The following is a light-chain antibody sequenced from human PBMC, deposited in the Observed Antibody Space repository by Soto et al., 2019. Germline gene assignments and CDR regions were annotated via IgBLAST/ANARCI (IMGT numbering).Light chain of an antibody. CDR3: FSYTSSGTIV. J-gene: IGLJ1*01. CDR1: SSDVGNYKY. V-gene: IGLV2-14*01. Sequence: QSVLTQPASVSGSPGQSITISCTGTSSDVGNYKYVSWYQQHPGKAPKLMIYEVSNRPSGVSNRFSGSKSGNTASLTISGLQAEDETDYYCFSYTSSGTIVFGTGTKLTVL. CDR2: EVS.